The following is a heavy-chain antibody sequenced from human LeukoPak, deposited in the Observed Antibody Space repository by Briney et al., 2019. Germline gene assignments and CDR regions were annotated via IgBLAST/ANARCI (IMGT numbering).Heavy chain of an antibody. CDR1: GFIFRSYS. J-gene: IGHJ6*02. CDR2: ISRGTNSI. CDR3: ARDRGPGIKPAGTVGMDV. V-gene: IGHV3-48*02. Sequence: GGSLRLSCEASGFIFRSYSMNWVRQAPGKGLEWISYISRGTNSISYADSVKGRFTISRDNAKNSLFLQVNNLRDEDTAVYYCARDRGPGIKPAGTVGMDVWGQGTTVTVSS. D-gene: IGHD6-13*01.